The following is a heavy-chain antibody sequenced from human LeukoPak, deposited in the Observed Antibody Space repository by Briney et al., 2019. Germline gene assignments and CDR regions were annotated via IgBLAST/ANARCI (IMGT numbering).Heavy chain of an antibody. V-gene: IGHV3-11*04. Sequence: GGSLRLSCAASGFTFSDYYMSWIRQAPGKGLEWVSYISSSGSTIYYADSVKGRFTVSRDNAKNSLYLQMNSLRAEDTAVYYCAREPFYSNYFDYWGQGTLVTVSS. D-gene: IGHD4-11*01. CDR1: GFTFSDYY. CDR3: AREPFYSNYFDY. CDR2: ISSSGSTI. J-gene: IGHJ4*02.